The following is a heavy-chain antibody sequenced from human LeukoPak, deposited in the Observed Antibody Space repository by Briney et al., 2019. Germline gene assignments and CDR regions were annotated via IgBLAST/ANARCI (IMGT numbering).Heavy chain of an antibody. D-gene: IGHD5-12*01. Sequence: GGSLRLSCAASGFTFSSYSMNWVRQAPGKGLEWVSYISSRSSTIYYADSVKGRFTISRDNAKNSLYLQMNSLRGEDTAVYYCARDRGYAFDIWGQGTMVTVSS. V-gene: IGHV3-48*01. J-gene: IGHJ3*02. CDR3: ARDRGYAFDI. CDR2: ISSRSSTI. CDR1: GFTFSSYS.